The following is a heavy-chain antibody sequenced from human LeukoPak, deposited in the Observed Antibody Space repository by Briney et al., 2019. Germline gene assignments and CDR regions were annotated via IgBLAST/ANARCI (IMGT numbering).Heavy chain of an antibody. CDR2: INHSGST. CDR3: ARASCSSTSCSRGWYFDL. J-gene: IGHJ2*01. CDR1: GGSFSGYY. V-gene: IGHV4-34*01. Sequence: SETLSLTCAVHGGSFSGYYWSWIRQPPGKGLEWIGEINHSGSTNYNPSLKSRVTISVDTSKNQFSLKLSSVTAADTAVYYCARASCSSTSCSRGWYFDLWGRGTLVTVSS. D-gene: IGHD2-2*01.